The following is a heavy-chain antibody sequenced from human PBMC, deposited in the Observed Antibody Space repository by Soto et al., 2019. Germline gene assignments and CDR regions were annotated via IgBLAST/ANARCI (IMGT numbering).Heavy chain of an antibody. J-gene: IGHJ4*02. D-gene: IGHD4-17*01. CDR3: SRDQGTTVTPFVY. V-gene: IGHV1-69*04. CDR1: GGTFSSYT. CDR2: IIPILGIA. Sequence: SVKVSCKASGGTFSSYTISWVRQAPGQGLEWMGRIIPILGIANYAQKFQGRVTITADKSTSTAYMELSSLRSEDTAVYYCSRDQGTTVTPFVYLGQGTLVTVSS.